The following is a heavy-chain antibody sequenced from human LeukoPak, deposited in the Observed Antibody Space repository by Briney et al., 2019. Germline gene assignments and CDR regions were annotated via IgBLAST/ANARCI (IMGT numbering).Heavy chain of an antibody. CDR3: TREVHHIVVVPAAIGSPYYYYYMDV. D-gene: IGHD2-2*01. Sequence: PGGSLRLSCAASGFTFSSYEMNWVRQAPGKGLEWVSYISSSGSTIYYADSVKGRFTISRDNAKNSLYLQMNSLRAEDTAVYYCTREVHHIVVVPAAIGSPYYYYYMDVWGKGTTVTISS. V-gene: IGHV3-48*03. J-gene: IGHJ6*03. CDR2: ISSSGSTI. CDR1: GFTFSSYE.